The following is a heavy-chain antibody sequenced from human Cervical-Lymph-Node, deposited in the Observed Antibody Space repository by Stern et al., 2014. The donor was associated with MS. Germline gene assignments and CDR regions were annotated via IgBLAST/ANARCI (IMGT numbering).Heavy chain of an antibody. Sequence: QVQLVQSGTEVKKPGVSVKVSCKASGYTFIAYYIHWVRQAPGKGLEWLGIIDPNGGHNTYSQDFQGRVTMTRDTSTSTVYMELSSLRSEDTAIYYCAREVAFFYDSSATNYSFYGMDVWGQGTTVTVSS. CDR2: IDPNGGHN. V-gene: IGHV1-46*03. CDR3: AREVAFFYDSSATNYSFYGMDV. CDR1: GYTFIAYY. J-gene: IGHJ6*02. D-gene: IGHD3-22*01.